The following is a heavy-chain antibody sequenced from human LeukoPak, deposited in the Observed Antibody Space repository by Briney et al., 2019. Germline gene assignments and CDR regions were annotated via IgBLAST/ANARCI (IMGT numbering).Heavy chain of an antibody. J-gene: IGHJ4*02. D-gene: IGHD6-13*01. CDR2: INHSGST. V-gene: IGHV4-34*01. CDR3: ARGLMIAGAGRGYYFDY. Sequence: SETLSLTCAVYGGSFSGYYWSWIRQPPGKGLEWIGEINHSGSTNYNPSLKSRVTISVDTSKNQFSLKLSSVTAADTAVYYCARGLMIAGAGRGYYFDYWGQGTLVTVSS. CDR1: GGSFSGYY.